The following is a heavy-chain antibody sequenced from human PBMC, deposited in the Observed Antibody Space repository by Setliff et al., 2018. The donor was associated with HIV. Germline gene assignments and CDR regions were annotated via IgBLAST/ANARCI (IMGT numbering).Heavy chain of an antibody. J-gene: IGHJ4*02. CDR1: GFTFSSYW. D-gene: IGHD1-1*01. Sequence: GGSLRLSCAASGFTFSSYWMSWVRQPPGKGLEWVANIKQDGSEEYRVDSVKGRFTISRDNAKNTLFLQLNTLRPEDTAVYYCAREAYRLPWIDNWGQGTLVTVSS. V-gene: IGHV3-7*01. CDR3: AREAYRLPWIDN. CDR2: IKQDGSEE.